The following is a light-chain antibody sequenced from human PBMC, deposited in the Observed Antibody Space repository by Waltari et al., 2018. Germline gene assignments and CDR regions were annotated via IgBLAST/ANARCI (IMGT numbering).Light chain of an antibody. J-gene: IGKJ1*01. Sequence: EIVMTQSPATLSVSPGERATLSCRASQSVSSNLAWYQQKPGQAPRPLIYGASIMATGIPARFSGSGSGTEFTLTISILQSEDFAVYYCQQYNNWLRTFGQGTKVEIK. CDR3: QQYNNWLRT. V-gene: IGKV3D-15*03. CDR1: QSVSSN. CDR2: GAS.